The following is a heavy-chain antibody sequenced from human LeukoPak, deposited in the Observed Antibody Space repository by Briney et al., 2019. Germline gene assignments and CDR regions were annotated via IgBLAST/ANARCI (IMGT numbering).Heavy chain of an antibody. V-gene: IGHV3-33*01. Sequence: GGSLRLSCAASGFTFSSFGMHWVRQAPDKGLEWVALIWYNGNNKHYADTVKGRYIISRDNSKNTLYLHMNSLRAEDTAVYYCARFRDGVFSGGDYYNGMDVWGQGTTVTVSS. CDR3: ARFRDGVFSGGDYYNGMDV. CDR2: IWYNGNNK. CDR1: GFTFSSFG. J-gene: IGHJ6*02. D-gene: IGHD3-16*01.